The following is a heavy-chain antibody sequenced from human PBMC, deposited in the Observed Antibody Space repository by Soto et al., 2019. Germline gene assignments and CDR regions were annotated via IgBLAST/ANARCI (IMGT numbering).Heavy chain of an antibody. CDR3: ARAIAAAGTGRWFDP. V-gene: IGHV3-30-3*01. CDR2: ISYDGSNK. D-gene: IGHD6-13*01. J-gene: IGHJ5*02. Sequence: WWSLRLSCSASVFTFSSYAMHWFRQAPGKGLEWVAVISYDGSNKYYADSVKGRFTISRDNSKNTLYLQMNSLRAEDTAVYYCARAIAAAGTGRWFDPWGQGTLVTVSS. CDR1: VFTFSSYA.